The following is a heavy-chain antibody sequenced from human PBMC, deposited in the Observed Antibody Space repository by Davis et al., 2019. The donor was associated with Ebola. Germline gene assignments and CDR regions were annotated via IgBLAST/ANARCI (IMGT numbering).Heavy chain of an antibody. CDR3: TTDPHVATKGGHAFDI. D-gene: IGHD5-24*01. V-gene: IGHV3-74*01. J-gene: IGHJ3*02. Sequence: HTGGSLRLSCAASGFTLSSYWMHWVRQAPGKGLMWVSRISPDGSSTSYADSVRFTISRDIAKNTLYLQVNSLRAEDTAVYYCTTDPHVATKGGHAFDIWGQGTMVTVSS. CDR2: ISPDGSST. CDR1: GFTLSSYW.